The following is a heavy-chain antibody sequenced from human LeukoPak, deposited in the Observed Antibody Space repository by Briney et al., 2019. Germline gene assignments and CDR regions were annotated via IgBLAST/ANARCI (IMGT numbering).Heavy chain of an antibody. D-gene: IGHD3-10*01. CDR1: GFTFSNYA. V-gene: IGHV3-30*01. CDR3: ARDSTYHCDSGSSGPHYFDN. J-gene: IGHJ4*02. Sequence: GGSLRLSCAASGFTFSNYAMHWVRQAPGKGLEWVSLISSGGTYEYYADSVKGRFTISRDNSKNTLYLQLNSLRAEDTAVYYCARDSTYHCDSGSSGPHYFDNWGQGTLVTVSS. CDR2: ISSGGTYE.